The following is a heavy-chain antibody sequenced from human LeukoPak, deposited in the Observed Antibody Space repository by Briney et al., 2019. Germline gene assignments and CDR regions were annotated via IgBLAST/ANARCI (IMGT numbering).Heavy chain of an antibody. J-gene: IGHJ5*02. CDR2: ISVYNGDT. V-gene: IGHV1-18*01. CDR3: ARGGWFLGPSLNHFDP. CDR1: GNTFTSYG. D-gene: IGHD2/OR15-2a*01. Sequence: GASVKVSCKASGNTFTSYGISWVRQAPGQGLEWMGWISVYNGDTNYAQKLQGRVTMTRNTSISTAYMELSSLRSEDTAVYYCARGGWFLGPSLNHFDPWGQGTLVTVSS.